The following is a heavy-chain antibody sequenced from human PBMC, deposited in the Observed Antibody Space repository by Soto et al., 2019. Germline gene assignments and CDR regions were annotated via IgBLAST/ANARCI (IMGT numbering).Heavy chain of an antibody. J-gene: IGHJ4*02. CDR3: ARDTVYCSGGSCYMYLGY. D-gene: IGHD2-15*01. V-gene: IGHV4-59*01. CDR1: GGSISSYY. CDR2: IYYSGST. Sequence: SETLSLTCTVSGGSISSYYWSWIRQPPGKGLEWIGYIYYSGSTNYNPSLKSRVTISVDTSKNQFSLKLSSVTAADTAVYYCARDTVYCSGGSCYMYLGYWGQGTLVTVSS.